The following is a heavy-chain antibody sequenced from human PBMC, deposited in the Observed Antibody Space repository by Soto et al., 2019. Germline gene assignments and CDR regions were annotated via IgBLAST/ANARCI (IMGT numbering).Heavy chain of an antibody. CDR2: MYNTGST. D-gene: IGHD2-21*02. Sequence: ETLSLTCTVSGGSISGYYWSWIRQPPGKGLEWIGYMYNTGSTVYNPSFKSRVTIPVDTSKNQFSLKLNSVTAADTAVYYCARDLWGYCGTDCYPLDVWGQGTTVTVSS. J-gene: IGHJ6*02. CDR3: ARDLWGYCGTDCYPLDV. CDR1: GGSISGYY. V-gene: IGHV4-59*01.